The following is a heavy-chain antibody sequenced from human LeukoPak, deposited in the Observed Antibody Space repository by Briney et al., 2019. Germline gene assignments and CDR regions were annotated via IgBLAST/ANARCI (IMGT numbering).Heavy chain of an antibody. CDR3: AKMKGHPLPKYYMDV. CDR1: GFTFSGFA. J-gene: IGHJ6*01. D-gene: IGHD1-26*01. CDR2: ISGSGDNT. Sequence: PGGSLRLSCAASGFTFSGFAMSWVRRTPGKGLDWVSGISGSGDNTLYADSVKGRFTISRDNSKNTLYLKMNSLRAEDTAIYYCAKMKGHPLPKYYMDVWEQGTTVTVSS. V-gene: IGHV3-23*01.